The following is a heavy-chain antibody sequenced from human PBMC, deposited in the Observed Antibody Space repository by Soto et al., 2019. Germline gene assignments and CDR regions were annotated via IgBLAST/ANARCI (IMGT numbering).Heavy chain of an antibody. V-gene: IGHV4-39*01. Sequence: SETLSLTCTVSGGSISSSSYYWGWIRQPPGKGLEWIGSIYYSGSTYYNTSLKSRVSLSVDTSKNQFSLKLSSVTAADTAVYYCASRADSSGWYEDYYGMDVWGQGTTVT. CDR1: GGSISSSSYY. CDR3: ASRADSSGWYEDYYGMDV. J-gene: IGHJ6*02. CDR2: IYYSGST. D-gene: IGHD6-13*01.